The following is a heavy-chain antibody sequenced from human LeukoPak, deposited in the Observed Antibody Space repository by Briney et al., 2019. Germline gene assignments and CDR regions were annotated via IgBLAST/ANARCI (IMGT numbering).Heavy chain of an antibody. V-gene: IGHV3-73*01. D-gene: IGHD2-2*01. CDR1: GFTFSDSP. Sequence: GGSLKLSCVPSGFTFSDSPIHWVRLAPGKGLEWVAHIRGKRDNYATAYAASVKDRFAISRDNSENTAFLQMNSLKTDDTAVYFCARQTVSCHDYWGRGTLVTVSS. CDR3: ARQTVSCHDY. CDR2: IRGKRDNYAT. J-gene: IGHJ4*02.